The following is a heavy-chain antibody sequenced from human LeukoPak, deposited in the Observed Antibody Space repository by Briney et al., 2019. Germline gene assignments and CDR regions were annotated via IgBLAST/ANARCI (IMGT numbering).Heavy chain of an antibody. Sequence: GGSLRLSCAASGFTFSSYGMHWVRQAPGKGLEWVAFIRYDGSNKYYTDSVKGRFTISRDNSKNTLYLQMNSLRAEDTAVYYCAKDVGSTIDTSGYYYRNRKGAFDIWGQGTMVTVSS. V-gene: IGHV3-30*02. J-gene: IGHJ3*02. CDR2: IRYDGSNK. CDR1: GFTFSSYG. CDR3: AKDVGSTIDTSGYYYRNRKGAFDI. D-gene: IGHD3-22*01.